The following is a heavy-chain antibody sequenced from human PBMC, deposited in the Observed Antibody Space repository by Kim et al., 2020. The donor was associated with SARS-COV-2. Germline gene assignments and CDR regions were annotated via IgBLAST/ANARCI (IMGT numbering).Heavy chain of an antibody. Sequence: SETLSLTCTVSGGSISSGGYYWSWIRQHPGKGLEWIGYIYYSGSTYYNPSLKSRVTISVDTSKNQFSLNLSSVTAADTAVYYCARGASITIFGVVTWGGYFDLWGRGTLVTVSS. D-gene: IGHD3-3*01. J-gene: IGHJ2*01. CDR2: IYYSGST. CDR1: GGSISSGGYY. CDR3: ARGASITIFGVVTWGGYFDL. V-gene: IGHV4-31*03.